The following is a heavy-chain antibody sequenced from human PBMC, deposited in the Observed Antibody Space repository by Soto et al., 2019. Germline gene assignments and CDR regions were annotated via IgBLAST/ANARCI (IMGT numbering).Heavy chain of an antibody. Sequence: EVQLVESGGGLVQPGGSLRLSCAASGFTFSSYWMSWVRQAPGKGLEWVANIRQDGSETYYVDSVKGRFTISRDNAKNSLFLQMNSLRAEDTAVYYCVIDRQPYSGSYYGDYWGQGTLVTVSS. CDR2: IRQDGSET. CDR3: VIDRQPYSGSYYGDY. V-gene: IGHV3-7*01. J-gene: IGHJ4*02. D-gene: IGHD1-26*01. CDR1: GFTFSSYW.